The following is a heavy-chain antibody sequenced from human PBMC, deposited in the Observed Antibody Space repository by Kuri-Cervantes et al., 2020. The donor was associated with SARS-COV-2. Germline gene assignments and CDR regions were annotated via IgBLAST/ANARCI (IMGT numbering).Heavy chain of an antibody. J-gene: IGHJ4*02. CDR3: ARHGCGSYSHFLY. CDR1: GGSFSGYY. Sequence: ESLKISCAVYGGSFSGYYWSWIRQPPGKGLEWIGEINHSGSTNYNPSLKSRVTISVDTSKNQFSLKLSSVTAADTAVYYCARHGCGSYSHFLYWGQGTLVTVSS. CDR2: INHSGST. D-gene: IGHD1-26*01. V-gene: IGHV4-34*01.